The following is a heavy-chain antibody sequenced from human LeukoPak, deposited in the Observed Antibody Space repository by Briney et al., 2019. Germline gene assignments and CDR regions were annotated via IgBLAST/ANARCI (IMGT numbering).Heavy chain of an antibody. J-gene: IGHJ4*02. CDR1: GFTFSSFW. V-gene: IGHV3-74*01. CDR2: ISPDGSTS. D-gene: IGHD3-10*01. CDR3: TRAQFYYDSGSAY. Sequence: GGSLRLSCAASGFTFSSFWMHWVRQAPGKGLVWVSRISPDGSTSNDADSVKGRFTISRDNAKSTLYLQMNSLRAEDTAVYYCTRAQFYYDSGSAYWGQGTLVTVST.